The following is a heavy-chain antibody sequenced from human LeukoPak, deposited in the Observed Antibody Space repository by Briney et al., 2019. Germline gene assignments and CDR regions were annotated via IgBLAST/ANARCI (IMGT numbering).Heavy chain of an antibody. J-gene: IGHJ6*03. D-gene: IGHD3-10*01. CDR2: INPNSGGT. V-gene: IGHV1-2*02. Sequence: ASVKVSCKASGYTFTDYYIHWVRQAPGQGLEWMGWINPNSGGTNYAQKFQGRVTMTRDTSIRTAYMELSRLRSDDTAVYYCARQLDGSGSYYLHMDVWGKGTTVTISS. CDR1: GYTFTDYY. CDR3: ARQLDGSGSYYLHMDV.